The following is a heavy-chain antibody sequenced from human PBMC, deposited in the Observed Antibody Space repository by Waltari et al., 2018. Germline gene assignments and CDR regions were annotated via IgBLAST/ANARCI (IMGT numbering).Heavy chain of an antibody. CDR3: TSPPTY. J-gene: IGHJ4*02. CDR2: VYPAGNT. Sequence: EVQLLESGGGLIQPGGSLRLSYAVSGFNVGRNYMSWVRQAPGKGLEWVSVVYPAGNTYYADSVKGRFTISRDSSDNTFSLQMNNLKVEDTAVYYCTSPPTYWGQGTQVTVSS. CDR1: GFNVGRNY. V-gene: IGHV3-53*01.